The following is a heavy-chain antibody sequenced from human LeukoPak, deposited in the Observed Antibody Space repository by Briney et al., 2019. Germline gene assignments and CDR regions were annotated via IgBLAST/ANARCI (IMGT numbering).Heavy chain of an antibody. D-gene: IGHD6-13*01. CDR2: IRYDGSNK. V-gene: IGHV3-30*02. Sequence: GGSLRLSCAASGFTFSSYGMHWVRQAPGKGLEWVAFIRYDGSNKYYADSVKGRFTISRDNSKNTLYLQMNSPRAEDTAVYYCAKDRVEAAAGSIDYWGQGTLVTVSS. CDR1: GFTFSSYG. J-gene: IGHJ4*02. CDR3: AKDRVEAAAGSIDY.